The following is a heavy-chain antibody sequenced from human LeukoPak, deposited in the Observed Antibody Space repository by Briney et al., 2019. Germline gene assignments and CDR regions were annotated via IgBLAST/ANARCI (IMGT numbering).Heavy chain of an antibody. Sequence: GASVTVSCKASGGTFSSYAISWVRQAPGQGLEWMGRIIPILGIANYAQKFQGRVTITADKSTSTAYMELSSLRSEDTAVYYCARADATSPFDYWGQGTLVTVSS. V-gene: IGHV1-69*04. CDR1: GGTFSSYA. D-gene: IGHD1-26*01. CDR3: ARADATSPFDY. CDR2: IIPILGIA. J-gene: IGHJ4*02.